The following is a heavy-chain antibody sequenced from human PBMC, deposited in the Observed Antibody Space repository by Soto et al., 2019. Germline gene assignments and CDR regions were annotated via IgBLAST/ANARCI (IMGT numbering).Heavy chain of an antibody. CDR2: VGRTGAT. D-gene: IGHD3-9*01. Sequence: EVQLVESGGGLVQPGGSLRLSCAASGFTFDEYDMHWVRQAPGKGLEWVSAVGRTGATYYADSLKGRFTITRENAKNSCHLQLDSVRAEATGVYYGAREDRTFDWLLEQGGRGTLVTVAA. CDR1: GFTFDEYD. CDR3: AREDRTFDWLLEQ. J-gene: IGHJ4*02. V-gene: IGHV3-13*04.